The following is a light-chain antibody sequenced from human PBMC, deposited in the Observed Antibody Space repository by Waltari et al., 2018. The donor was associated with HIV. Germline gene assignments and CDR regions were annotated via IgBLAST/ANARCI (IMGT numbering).Light chain of an antibody. CDR3: QLRSKWPPT. CDR2: DAF. Sequence: EIVLTQSPATLSLSPGERATLSCRASQSVSSYLAWYQQKPGQAPRLVIYDAFNRATGIPARFSGSGSGTDFTLTISSLEPEDFAVYFCQLRSKWPPTFGPGTKVDIK. V-gene: IGKV3-11*01. J-gene: IGKJ3*01. CDR1: QSVSSY.